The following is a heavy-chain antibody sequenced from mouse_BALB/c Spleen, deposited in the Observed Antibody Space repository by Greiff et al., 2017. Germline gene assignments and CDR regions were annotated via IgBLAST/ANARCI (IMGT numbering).Heavy chain of an antibody. CDR1: GYTFTSYW. CDR3: AFLLSPFAY. Sequence: VQRVESGAELAKPGASVKMSCKASGYTFTSYWMHWVKQRPGQGLEWIGYINPSTGYTEYNQKFKDKATLTADKSSSTAYMQLSSLTSEDSAVYYCAFLLSPFAYWGQGTLVTVSA. D-gene: IGHD2-1*01. V-gene: IGHV1-7*01. J-gene: IGHJ3*01. CDR2: INPSTGYT.